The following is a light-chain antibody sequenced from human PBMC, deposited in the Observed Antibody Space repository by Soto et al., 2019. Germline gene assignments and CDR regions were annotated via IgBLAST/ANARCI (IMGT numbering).Light chain of an antibody. CDR2: GAS. V-gene: IGKV3-20*01. CDR1: QSVSSSY. CDR3: QQYGSSPRFT. Sequence: EIVLTQSPGTLSLSPGERATLSCRASQSVSSSYLAWYQQKPGQAPRLLIYGASSRATGIPDRFSGSGSGTDFTLXXSXLEPEDFAVYYCQQYGSSPRFTFGPGTKVDIK. J-gene: IGKJ3*01.